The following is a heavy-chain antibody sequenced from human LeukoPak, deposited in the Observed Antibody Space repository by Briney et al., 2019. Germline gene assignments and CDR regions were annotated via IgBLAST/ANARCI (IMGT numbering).Heavy chain of an antibody. D-gene: IGHD2-2*01. V-gene: IGHV3-30*18. J-gene: IGHJ4*02. CDR1: GFTFSNYD. CDR3: AKADIVVVPAAKGAFDI. CDR2: ISYDGSNA. Sequence: GGSLRLSCAASGFTFSNYDMHWVRQAPGRGLEWVAVISYDGSNAYYADSVEGRFTISRDNSKNTLYLQMNSLRAGDTAVYYCAKADIVVVPAAKGAFDIWGQGTLVTVSS.